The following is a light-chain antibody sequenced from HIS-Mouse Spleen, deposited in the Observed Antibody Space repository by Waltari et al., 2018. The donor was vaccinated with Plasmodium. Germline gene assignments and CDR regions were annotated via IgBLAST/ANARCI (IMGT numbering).Light chain of an antibody. CDR3: CSYAGSYTYV. V-gene: IGLV2-11*01. CDR2: DVS. CDR1: SSDVGGSNY. Sequence: QSALTQPRSVSGSPGQSVTIPCTGTSSDVGGSNYVSWYQQHPGKAPKRMIYDVSKRPSGVPDRFSGSKSGNTASLTISGLQAEDEADYYCCSYAGSYTYVFGTGTKVTVL. J-gene: IGLJ1*01.